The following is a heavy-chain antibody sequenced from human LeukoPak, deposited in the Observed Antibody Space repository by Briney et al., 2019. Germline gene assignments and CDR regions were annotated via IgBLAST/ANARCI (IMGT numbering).Heavy chain of an antibody. CDR1: GYTLTELS. D-gene: IGHD1-26*01. CDR2: FDPEDGET. J-gene: IGHJ4*02. Sequence: GASVKVSCKVSGYTLTELSMHWVRQAPGKGLEWMGGFDPEDGETIYAQKFQGRVTMTEDTSTDTAYMELSSLRSEDTAVYYCATDQSGSYQFDYWGQGTLVTVSS. CDR3: ATDQSGSYQFDY. V-gene: IGHV1-24*01.